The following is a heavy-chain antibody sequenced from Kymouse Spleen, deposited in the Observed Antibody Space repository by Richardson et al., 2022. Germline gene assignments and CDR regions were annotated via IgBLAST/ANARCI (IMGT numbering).Heavy chain of an antibody. Sequence: EVQLVESGGGLVQPGRSLRLSCAASGFTFDDYAMHWVRQAPGKGLEWVSGISWNSGSIGYADSVKGRFTISRDNAKNSLYLQMNSLRAEDTALYYCAKDYSNYYYGMDVWGQGTTVTVSS. V-gene: IGHV3-9*01. D-gene: IGHD4-11,IGHD4-11*01. J-gene: IGHJ6*02. CDR3: AKDYSNYYYGMDV. CDR1: GFTFDDYA. CDR2: ISWNSGSI.